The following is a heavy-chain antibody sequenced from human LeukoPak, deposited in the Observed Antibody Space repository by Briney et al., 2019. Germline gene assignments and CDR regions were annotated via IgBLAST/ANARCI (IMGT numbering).Heavy chain of an antibody. V-gene: IGHV4-34*01. Sequence: SETLSLTCAVYGGSFSGYYWSWIRQPPGKGLEWIGEINHSGSTNYNPSLKSRVTISVDTSKNRFSLKLSSVTAADTAVYYCALIRHYYGMDVWGQGTTVTVSS. J-gene: IGHJ6*02. CDR1: GGSFSGYY. D-gene: IGHD3-16*01. CDR2: INHSGST. CDR3: ALIRHYYGMDV.